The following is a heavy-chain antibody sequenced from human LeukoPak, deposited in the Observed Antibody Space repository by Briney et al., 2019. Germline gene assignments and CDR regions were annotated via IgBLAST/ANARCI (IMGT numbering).Heavy chain of an antibody. D-gene: IGHD6-13*01. CDR3: ARAVSSSWYYFDY. J-gene: IGHJ4*02. V-gene: IGHV4-59*01. CDR1: GGSISSYY. CDR2: IYYSGST. Sequence: PSETLSLTCTVSGGSISSYYWSWIRQPPGKGLEWFGYIYYSGSTNYNPSLKSRVTISVDTSKNQFSLKLSSVTAADTAVYYCARAVSSSWYYFDYWGQGTLVTVSS.